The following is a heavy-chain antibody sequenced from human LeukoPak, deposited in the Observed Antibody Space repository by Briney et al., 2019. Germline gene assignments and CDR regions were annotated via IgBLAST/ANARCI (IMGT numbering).Heavy chain of an antibody. CDR2: INHSGST. V-gene: IGHV4-34*01. J-gene: IGHJ4*02. CDR3: ARVDTAMVLAVDY. D-gene: IGHD5-18*01. Sequence: SETLSLTCAVYGGSFSGYYWSWIRQPPGKGLEWIGEINHSGSTNYNPSLKSRVTISVDTSKNQFSLKLSSVTAADTAVYYCARVDTAMVLAVDYWGQGTLVNVSS. CDR1: GGSFSGYY.